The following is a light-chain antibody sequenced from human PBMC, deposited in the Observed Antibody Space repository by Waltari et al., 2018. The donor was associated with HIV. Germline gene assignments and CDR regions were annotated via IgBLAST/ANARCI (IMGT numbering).Light chain of an antibody. CDR1: SANLGSRT. J-gene: IGLJ1*01. V-gene: IGLV1-44*01. CDR2: SNN. CDR3: ATWDDSLNGYV. Sequence: QSVLTQPPSASGTPGQRVTISCSGSSANLGSRTVSWYQQLPGTAPKLLISSNNQRPSGVPDRFSGSKSGTSAALAISGLQSEDEADYYCATWDDSLNGYVLGAGTRVTVL.